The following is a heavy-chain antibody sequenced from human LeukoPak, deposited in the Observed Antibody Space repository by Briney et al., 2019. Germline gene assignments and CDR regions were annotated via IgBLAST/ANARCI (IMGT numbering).Heavy chain of an antibody. CDR1: GGSISSYY. CDR2: IYYSGST. V-gene: IGHV4-59*01. D-gene: IGHD6-6*01. J-gene: IGHJ4*02. Sequence: PSETLSLTCTVSGGSISSYYWSWIRHPPGKGLEWIGYIYYSGSTNHNPSLKSRVTISVDTSKNQFSLKLSSMTAADTAVYYCARVDPDSSSTLEVFDYWGQGTLVTVSS. CDR3: ARVDPDSSSTLEVFDY.